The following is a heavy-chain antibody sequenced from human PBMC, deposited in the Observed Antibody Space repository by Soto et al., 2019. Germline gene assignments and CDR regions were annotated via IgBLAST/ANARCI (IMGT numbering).Heavy chain of an antibody. CDR1: GGSISSYY. CDR2: IYYSGST. V-gene: IGHV4-59*08. CDR3: AGQIAAAENWFDP. J-gene: IGHJ5*02. Sequence: QVQLQESGPGLVKPSETLSLTCTVSGGSISSYYWSWIRQPPRTGLEWNGYIYYSGSTNYNHSHTRRVTISVDSSKNQCSLMLGSVTAADAAVYYCAGQIAAAENWFDPWGQGTLVTVSS. D-gene: IGHD6-13*01.